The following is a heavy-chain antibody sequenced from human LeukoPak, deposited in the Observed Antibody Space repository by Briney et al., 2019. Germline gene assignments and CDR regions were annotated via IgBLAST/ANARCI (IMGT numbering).Heavy chain of an antibody. D-gene: IGHD1-26*01. CDR2: IFASGST. CDR3: ARGAGYSREVNFYHYMDV. CDR1: GGSISTNY. J-gene: IGHJ6*03. V-gene: IGHV4-4*07. Sequence: SSETLSLTCTVSGGSISTNYWSWVRQPAGEGLEWIGRIFASGSTNYNPSLKSRVTMSVDTSKNQFSLNLTSVTAADTAVYYCARGAGYSREVNFYHYMDVWGKGTTVTVSS.